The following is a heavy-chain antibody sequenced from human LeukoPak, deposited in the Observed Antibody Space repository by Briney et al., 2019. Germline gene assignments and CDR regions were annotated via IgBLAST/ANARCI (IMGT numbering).Heavy chain of an antibody. V-gene: IGHV3-66*01. J-gene: IGHJ4*02. Sequence: PGGSLRLSCEASGFTFSAYAMTWVRQAPGKGLEWVSVIYTSGSTYYADSVKGRFTISRDNSKNTLYLQMNRLRAEDTAVYYCVREGVYSSGLDYWGQGTLVTVSS. CDR3: VREGVYSSGLDY. CDR2: IYTSGST. CDR1: GFTFSAYA. D-gene: IGHD6-19*01.